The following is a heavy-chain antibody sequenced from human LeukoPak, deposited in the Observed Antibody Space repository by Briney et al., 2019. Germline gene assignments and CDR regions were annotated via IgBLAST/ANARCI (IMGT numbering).Heavy chain of an antibody. Sequence: GVSLTLSCAASRFTFSLYDMEWVRPAQVNGRVWGSYTSRGGENSYYEYSVKGPFTISRDSTKRSLYLQMKSLRAEDTAVYYCAREEGRTAARVGYFDYWGQGTLVTVSS. CDR2: TSRGGENS. J-gene: IGHJ4*02. D-gene: IGHD1-26*01. CDR3: AREEGRTAARVGYFDY. V-gene: IGHV3-21*05. CDR1: RFTFSLYD.